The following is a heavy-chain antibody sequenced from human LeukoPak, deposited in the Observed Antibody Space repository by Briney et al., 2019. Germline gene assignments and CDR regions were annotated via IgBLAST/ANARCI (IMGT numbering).Heavy chain of an antibody. CDR2: IYSSGST. J-gene: IGHJ5*02. Sequence: SETLSLTCTVSGGSISSYYWSWIRQPAGKGLELIGRIYSSGSTDYNSSLKMRVTMSVDTSKNQFSLKLSSVPAADTAVYYCARGAYGSGSTNWFDPWGQGTLVTVSS. CDR1: GGSISSYY. CDR3: ARGAYGSGSTNWFDP. D-gene: IGHD3-10*01. V-gene: IGHV4-4*07.